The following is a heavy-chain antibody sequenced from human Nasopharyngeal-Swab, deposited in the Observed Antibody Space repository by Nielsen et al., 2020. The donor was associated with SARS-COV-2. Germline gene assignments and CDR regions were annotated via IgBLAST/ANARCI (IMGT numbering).Heavy chain of an antibody. J-gene: IGHJ3*02. CDR2: IYYSGST. CDR3: ASNSMVLYPTSGAFDI. V-gene: IGHV4-39*01. Sequence: IRHPPGKALERIGSIYYSGSTYYNPSLKSRVTISVDTSKNQLSLKLSSVTAADTAVYYCASNSMVLYPTSGAFDIWGQGTMVTVSS. D-gene: IGHD3-10*01.